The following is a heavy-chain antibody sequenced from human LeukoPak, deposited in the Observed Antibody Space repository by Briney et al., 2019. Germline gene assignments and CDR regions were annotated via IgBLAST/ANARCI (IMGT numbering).Heavy chain of an antibody. CDR3: ARRTLSTMGAARQFDP. Sequence: PSETLSLTCAVYGASFSESYWTWIRQSPGEGLEWIGETSHSGKTTYNPSLYSRVTILTDSSKQQFSLRLTSLTAADSAVYYCARRTLSTMGAARQFDPWGQGTLVTVSS. D-gene: IGHD3-16*01. CDR1: GASFSESY. V-gene: IGHV4-34*01. J-gene: IGHJ5*02. CDR2: TSHSGKT.